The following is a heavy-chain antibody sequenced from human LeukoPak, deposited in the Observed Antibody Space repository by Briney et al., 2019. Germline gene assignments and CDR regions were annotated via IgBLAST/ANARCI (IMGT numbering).Heavy chain of an antibody. V-gene: IGHV1-69*04. CDR3: AREVPTSSLEWLLGWFDP. Sequence: SVKVSCKASGYTFTSYYMHWVRQAPGQGLEWMGRIIPILGIANYAQKFQGRVTITADKSTSTAYMELSSLRSEDTAVYYCAREVPTSSLEWLLGWFDPWGQGTLVTVSS. J-gene: IGHJ5*02. D-gene: IGHD3-3*01. CDR1: GYTFTSYY. CDR2: IIPILGIA.